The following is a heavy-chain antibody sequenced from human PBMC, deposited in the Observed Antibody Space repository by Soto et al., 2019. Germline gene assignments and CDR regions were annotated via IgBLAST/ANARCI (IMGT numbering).Heavy chain of an antibody. CDR1: GCSFSSYS. Sequence: PGGSLRLACAASGCSFSSYSMHLVRQAPGKGLEWVAVISYDGSNKYYADSVKGRLTISRDNSKNTLYLQMNSLRAEDTAVYYCAKVPYGDYVPDAFDIWGQGTMVTVSS. CDR3: AKVPYGDYVPDAFDI. J-gene: IGHJ3*02. CDR2: ISYDGSNK. V-gene: IGHV3-30*18. D-gene: IGHD4-17*01.